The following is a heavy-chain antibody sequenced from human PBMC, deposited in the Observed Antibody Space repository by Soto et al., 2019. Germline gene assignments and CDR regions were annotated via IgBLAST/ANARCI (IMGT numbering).Heavy chain of an antibody. V-gene: IGHV6-1*01. J-gene: IGHJ6*02. Sequence: SQTLSLTCAISGDSVSTNIAAWSWIRQSPSRGLEWLGRTLYRSSKWYNEYAVSVKSRMTINPDTSKNQFSLQLNSVTPEDTAVYYCARDAAPTRNYPHGRDGWGQGTAVTVSS. CDR1: GDSVSTNIAA. CDR2: TLYRSSKWYN. D-gene: IGHD1-7*01. CDR3: ARDAAPTRNYPHGRDG.